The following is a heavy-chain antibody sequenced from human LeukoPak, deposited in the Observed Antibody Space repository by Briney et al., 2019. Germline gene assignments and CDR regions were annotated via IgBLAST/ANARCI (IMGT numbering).Heavy chain of an antibody. J-gene: IGHJ4*02. D-gene: IGHD6-13*01. V-gene: IGHV3-11*01. Sequence: PGGSLRLSCAASGFTFSDYYMSWIRQAPGKGLEWVSYISSSGTTMSYADSVKGRFTVSRDNAKNSLYLQMNSLRAEDTAVYYCARVGSIAAAGTPDYWGQGTLVTVSS. CDR2: ISSSGTTM. CDR3: ARVGSIAAAGTPDY. CDR1: GFTFSDYY.